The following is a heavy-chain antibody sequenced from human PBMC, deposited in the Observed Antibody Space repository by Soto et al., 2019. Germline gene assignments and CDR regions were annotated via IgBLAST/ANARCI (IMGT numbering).Heavy chain of an antibody. CDR2: IYWDDTK. CDR1: GVSLPTDRVG. J-gene: IGHJ4*02. CDR3: AHAYGGRSLY. Sequence: QITLKESGPTLVKPKQTLTLTCTFSGVSLPTDRVGVGWIRQPPGKALEWLAVIYWDDTKTYRPSLKSRLTITKDTSKNQVALTMTDMDPVDTATYYCAHAYGGRSLYWGQGTLVTVSS. V-gene: IGHV2-5*02. D-gene: IGHD1-26*01.